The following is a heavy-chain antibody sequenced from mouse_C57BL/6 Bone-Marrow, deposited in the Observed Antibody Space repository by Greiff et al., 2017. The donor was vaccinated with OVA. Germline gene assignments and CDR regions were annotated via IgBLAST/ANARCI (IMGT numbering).Heavy chain of an antibody. CDR3: TRLLDAMDY. J-gene: IGHJ4*01. V-gene: IGHV5-9-1*02. Sequence: EVNVVESGEGLVKPGGSLKLSCAASGFTFSSYAMFWVRQTPEKRLEWVAYISSGGDYIYYADTVKGRFTISRDNARNTLYLQMSSLKSEDTAMYYCTRLLDAMDYWGQGTSVTVSS. CDR2: ISSGGDYI. CDR1: GFTFSSYA. D-gene: IGHD2-1*01.